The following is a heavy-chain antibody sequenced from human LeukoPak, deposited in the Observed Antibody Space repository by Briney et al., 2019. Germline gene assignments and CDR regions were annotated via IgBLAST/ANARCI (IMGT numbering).Heavy chain of an antibody. CDR3: ATSTWCSSTSCYGIPFDI. Sequence: SETLSLTCTVSGGSISSSSYYWGWIRQPPGKGLEWIGSIYYSGSTYYNPSLKSRVTISVDTSKNQFSLKLSSVTAADTAVYYCATSTWCSSTSCYGIPFDIWGQGTMVTVSS. CDR2: IYYSGST. CDR1: GGSISSSSYY. D-gene: IGHD2-2*01. J-gene: IGHJ3*02. V-gene: IGHV4-39*07.